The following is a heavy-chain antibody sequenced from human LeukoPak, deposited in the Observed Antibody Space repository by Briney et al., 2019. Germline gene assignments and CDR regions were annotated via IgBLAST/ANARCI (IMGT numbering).Heavy chain of an antibody. CDR2: INNGAGAT. D-gene: IGHD3-10*01. J-gene: IGHJ4*02. Sequence: GGALRLSCQGWGFIFTDYAMSVVGQARGKGVAGVSSINNGAGATFFADSVKGRFTISRDDSTGMVYIQMNSLTAEDTAVYYCARSGLATCHYWGQGTLVTVSS. CDR3: ARSGLATCHY. CDR1: GFIFTDYA. V-gene: IGHV3-23*01.